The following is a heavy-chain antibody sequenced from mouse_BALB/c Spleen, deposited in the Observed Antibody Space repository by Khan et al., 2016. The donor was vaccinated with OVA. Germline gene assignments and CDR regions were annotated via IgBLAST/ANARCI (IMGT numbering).Heavy chain of an antibody. CDR1: GYSFTGYY. D-gene: IGHD2-12*01. CDR2: VNPNTGNT. CDR3: ARGYDFFAY. J-gene: IGHJ3*01. V-gene: IGHV1-26*01. Sequence: EVQLQQSGPDLVKPGASVKMSCKASGYSFTGYYMNWVKQSPGKSLECIGRVNPNTGNTNYNQKFKGKAILIVDTSSSTAYMELRNLTSEDSAVYYCARGYDFFAYWGQGTLVTVSA.